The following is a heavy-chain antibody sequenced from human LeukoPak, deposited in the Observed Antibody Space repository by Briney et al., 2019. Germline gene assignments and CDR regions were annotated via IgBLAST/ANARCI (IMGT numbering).Heavy chain of an antibody. CDR1: GFTFSSYA. J-gene: IGHJ6*02. V-gene: IGHV3-23*01. CDR2: ISGSGGST. Sequence: GRSLRLSCAASGFTFSSYAMSWVRQAPGKGLERVSAISGSGGSTYYADSVKGRFTISRDNSKNTLYLQMNSLRAEDTAVYYCNQLLYEYYYYGMDVWGQGTTVTVSS. D-gene: IGHD2-2*02. CDR3: NQLLYEYYYYGMDV.